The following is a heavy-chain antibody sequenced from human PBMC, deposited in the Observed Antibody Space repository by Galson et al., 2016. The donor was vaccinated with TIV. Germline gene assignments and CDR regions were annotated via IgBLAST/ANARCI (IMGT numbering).Heavy chain of an antibody. Sequence: SLRLSCASSGFSFQNYAIHWVRQPPGKGLEWVSGVDWNGNNIDYADSVKGRFTISRDNAKNSLYLQMNSLRHEDTALYFCTRGGMNLWMSVALDLWGQGTMVTVSS. D-gene: IGHD2/OR15-2a*01. J-gene: IGHJ3*01. CDR1: GFSFQNYA. CDR2: VDWNGNNI. V-gene: IGHV3-9*01. CDR3: TRGGMNLWMSVALDL.